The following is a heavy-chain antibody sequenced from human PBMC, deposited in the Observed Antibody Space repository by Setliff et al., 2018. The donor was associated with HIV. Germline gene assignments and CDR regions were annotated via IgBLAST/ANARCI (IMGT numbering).Heavy chain of an antibody. Sequence: LSLTCTVSGGSISSSSYYWGWIRQPPGKGLEWIGSIYYSGSTYYNPSLKSRVTISVDTSKNQFSLKLSSVTAADTAVYYCARDPRSSWYDDAFDIWGQGTMVTVSS. CDR2: IYYSGST. CDR3: ARDPRSSWYDDAFDI. D-gene: IGHD6-13*01. J-gene: IGHJ3*02. V-gene: IGHV4-39*07. CDR1: GGSISSSSYY.